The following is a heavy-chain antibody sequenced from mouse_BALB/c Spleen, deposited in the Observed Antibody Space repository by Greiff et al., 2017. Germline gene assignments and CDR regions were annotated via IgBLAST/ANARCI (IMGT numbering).Heavy chain of an antibody. J-gene: IGHJ4*01. D-gene: IGHD4-1*01. CDR3: ARELTGTSYYYAMDY. V-gene: IGHV1-84*02. Sequence: QVHVKQSGPELVKPGASVKISCKASGYTFTDYYINWVKQKPGQGLEWIGWIYPGSGNTKYNEKFKGKATLTVDTSSSTAYMQLSSLTSEDTAVYFCARELTGTSYYYAMDYWGQGTSVTVSS. CDR2: IYPGSGNT. CDR1: GYTFTDYY.